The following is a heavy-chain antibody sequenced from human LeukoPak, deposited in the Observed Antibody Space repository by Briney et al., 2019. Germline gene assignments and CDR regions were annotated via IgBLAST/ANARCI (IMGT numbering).Heavy chain of an antibody. Sequence: GGSLRLFCAASGFTFSSYSMNWVRQAPGKGLEWVSSISSSSSYIYYADSVKGRFTISRDNAKNSLYLQMNSLRAEDTAVYYCARDSIVGATPFFDYWGQGTLVTVSS. CDR3: ARDSIVGATPFFDY. D-gene: IGHD1-26*01. CDR2: ISSSSSYI. V-gene: IGHV3-21*01. CDR1: GFTFSSYS. J-gene: IGHJ4*02.